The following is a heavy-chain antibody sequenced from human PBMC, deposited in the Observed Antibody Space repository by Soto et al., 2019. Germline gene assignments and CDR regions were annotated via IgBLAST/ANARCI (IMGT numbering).Heavy chain of an antibody. V-gene: IGHV3-23*01. Sequence: EVQLLESGGGLVQPGGALRLSCAASGFTFSSNDMTWVRQAPGKGLEWVSTISSSGAFTYHADSVKGRFTISRDSSKNTVYPQTNSLRAEDTAVYYCAKHQFSMVRGISPVDYWGQGTLVTVSS. J-gene: IGHJ4*02. CDR2: ISSSGAFT. CDR1: GFTFSSND. D-gene: IGHD3-10*01. CDR3: AKHQFSMVRGISPVDY.